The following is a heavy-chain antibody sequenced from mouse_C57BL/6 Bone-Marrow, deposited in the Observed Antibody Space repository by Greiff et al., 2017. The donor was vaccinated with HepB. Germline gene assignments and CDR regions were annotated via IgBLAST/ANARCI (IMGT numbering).Heavy chain of an antibody. J-gene: IGHJ4*01. CDR2: IYPRSGNT. CDR1: GYTFTSYG. D-gene: IGHD2-1*01. CDR3: ARGVYYGTRGDY. V-gene: IGHV1-81*01. Sequence: QVHVKQSGAELARPGASVKLSCKASGYTFTSYGISWVRQRTGQGLEWIGEIYPRSGNTYYNEKFKSKATLTEDKSSSTAYMELRSLTSEDSAVYCCARGVYYGTRGDYWGQGTSVTVSS.